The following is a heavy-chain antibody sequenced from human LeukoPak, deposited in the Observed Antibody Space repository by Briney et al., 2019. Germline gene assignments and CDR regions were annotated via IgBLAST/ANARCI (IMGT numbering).Heavy chain of an antibody. CDR1: GYTFTGYY. Sequence: ASVKVSCKASGYTFTGYYMHWVRQAPGQGLEWMGWINPNSGGTNYAQKFQGRVTMTRDTSISTAYMELSRLRSDDTAVYYCARDQTINQQPYAYGGKETLVTVPS. D-gene: IGHD6-13*01. J-gene: IGHJ4*02. CDR2: INPNSGGT. V-gene: IGHV1-2*02. CDR3: ARDQTINQQPYAY.